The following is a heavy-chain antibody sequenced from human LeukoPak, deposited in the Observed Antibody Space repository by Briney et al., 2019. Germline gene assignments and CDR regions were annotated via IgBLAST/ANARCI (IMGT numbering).Heavy chain of an antibody. CDR1: GFTFSSYA. D-gene: IGHD2-2*01. V-gene: IGHV3-23*01. CDR2: ISGSGGRT. J-gene: IGHJ4*02. CDR3: AKDYCSSTTCFFEN. Sequence: GGSLRLSCAASGFTFSSYAMSWVGQAPGKGVEWVSGISGSGGRTFYADSVKGRFTISRDNSKNTLYLQMNSLRVDDTAVYYCAKDYCSSTTCFFENWGQGTLVTVSS.